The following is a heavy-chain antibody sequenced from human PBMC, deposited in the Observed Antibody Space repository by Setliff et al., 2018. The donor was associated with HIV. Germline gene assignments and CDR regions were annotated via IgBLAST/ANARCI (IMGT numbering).Heavy chain of an antibody. Sequence: SETLSLTCTVSRGSINSDDYYWSWIRQPAGKGLEWVGRIYTSGSTNYNPSLKSRVTISQDRSKNQFSLSLSSVTATDTAVYYCARGRRYGGNSAGSYFDYWGHGILVTAPQ. J-gene: IGHJ5*01. V-gene: IGHV4-61*02. D-gene: IGHD2-21*02. CDR1: RGSINSDDYY. CDR2: IYTSGST. CDR3: ARGRRYGGNSAGSYFDY.